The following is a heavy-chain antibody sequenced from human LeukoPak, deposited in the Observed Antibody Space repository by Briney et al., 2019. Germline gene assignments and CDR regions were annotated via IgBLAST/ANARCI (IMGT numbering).Heavy chain of an antibody. CDR1: GGSLSDSTYS. Sequence: SETLSLTCTVSGGSLSDSTYSWGWIRQTPGKGLDWIGNAYNSGSSYYNPSLKTRVTISVDTSKNQFSLRLSSVTAADTAVYYCARSGDLYTWFDPWGQGTLVTVSS. V-gene: IGHV4-39*07. J-gene: IGHJ5*02. D-gene: IGHD1-26*01. CDR3: ARSGDLYTWFDP. CDR2: AYNSGSS.